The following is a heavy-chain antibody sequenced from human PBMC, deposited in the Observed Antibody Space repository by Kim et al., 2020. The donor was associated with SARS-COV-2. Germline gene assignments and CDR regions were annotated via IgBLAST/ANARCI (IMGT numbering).Heavy chain of an antibody. D-gene: IGHD6-19*01. V-gene: IGHV4-59*01. CDR3: ARGRIAVAGSFDY. Sequence: SETLSLTCTVSGGSISSYYWSWIRQPPGKGLEWIGYIYYSGSTNYNPSLKSRVTISVDTSKNQFSLKLSSVTAADTAVYYCARGRIAVAGSFDYWGEGTL. J-gene: IGHJ4*02. CDR2: IYYSGST. CDR1: GGSISSYY.